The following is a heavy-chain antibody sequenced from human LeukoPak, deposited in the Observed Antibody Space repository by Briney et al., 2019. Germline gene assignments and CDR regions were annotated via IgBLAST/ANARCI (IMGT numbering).Heavy chain of an antibody. V-gene: IGHV4-4*07. Sequence: SETLSLTCTVSGGSISSYYWSWIRQPAGKGLEWIGRIYTSGSTNYNPSLKSRVTMSVDTSKNQFSLKLSSVTAADTAVYYCARALTGSKSSIAGRRGGYYYYYMDVWGKGTTVTVSS. CDR1: GGSISSYY. D-gene: IGHD6-6*01. J-gene: IGHJ6*03. CDR2: IYTSGST. CDR3: ARALTGSKSSIAGRRGGYYYYYMDV.